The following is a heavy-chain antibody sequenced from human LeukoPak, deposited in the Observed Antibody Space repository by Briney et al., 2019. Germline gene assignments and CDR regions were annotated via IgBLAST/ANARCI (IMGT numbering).Heavy chain of an antibody. J-gene: IGHJ3*02. CDR3: AKETAYYFDSSGYPDAFDI. CDR2: ISGSGASA. V-gene: IGHV3-23*01. Sequence: PGGSLRLSCAASGFTFDDYAMHWVRQAPGKGLEWVSAISGSGASAYYADSVKGRFTISRDNSKNTLYLQVNSLRAEDTAVYYCAKETAYYFDSSGYPDAFDIWGQGTMVTVSS. D-gene: IGHD3-22*01. CDR1: GFTFDDYA.